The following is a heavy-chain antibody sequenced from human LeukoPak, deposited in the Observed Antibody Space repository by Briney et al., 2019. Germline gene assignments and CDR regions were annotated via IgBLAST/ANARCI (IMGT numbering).Heavy chain of an antibody. J-gene: IGHJ4*02. Sequence: SETLSLTCTVSGGSISSYYWSWIRQPAGKGLEWIGRIYTSGSTNYNPSLKSRVTISVDTSKNQFSLKLSSVTAADTAVYYCARGYDFWSGYPYEDYWGQGTLVTVSS. D-gene: IGHD3-3*01. CDR3: ARGYDFWSGYPYEDY. V-gene: IGHV4-4*07. CDR2: IYTSGST. CDR1: GGSISSYY.